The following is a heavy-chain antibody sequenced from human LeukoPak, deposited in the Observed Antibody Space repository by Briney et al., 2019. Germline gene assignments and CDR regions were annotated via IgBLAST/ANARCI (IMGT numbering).Heavy chain of an antibody. CDR3: ARRGPPRTMLRGVKSGWFDP. V-gene: IGHV4-34*01. J-gene: IGHJ5*02. CDR1: GGSSSAYY. Sequence: SETLSLTCVLYGGSSSAYYWSWIRQPPGKGLERIGEINHSGSTNYNPSLKSRVTISVDTSKNQFSLKLSSVTAADTAVYYCARRGPPRTMLRGVKSGWFDPWGQGTLVTVSS. D-gene: IGHD3-10*01. CDR2: INHSGST.